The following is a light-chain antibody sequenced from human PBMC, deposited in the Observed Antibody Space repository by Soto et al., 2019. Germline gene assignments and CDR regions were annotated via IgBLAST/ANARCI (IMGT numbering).Light chain of an antibody. Sequence: QSALTQPPSASGSPGQSVTISCTGTSSDVGDYNYVSWYQQHPGKAPKLMIYEVSKRPSGVPDRFSGSKSGNTASLTVSGLQAEDEADYYCSSYAGSNKFLFGGGTKVTVL. CDR1: SSDVGDYNY. J-gene: IGLJ2*01. CDR2: EVS. CDR3: SSYAGSNKFL. V-gene: IGLV2-8*01.